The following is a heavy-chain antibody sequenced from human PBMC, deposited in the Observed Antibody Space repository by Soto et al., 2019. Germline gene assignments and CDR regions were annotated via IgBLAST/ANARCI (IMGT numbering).Heavy chain of an antibody. CDR1: GGSVSSGSYY. CDR3: ARVYYDFWSGYYTGAFDI. Sequence: SETLSLTCTVSGGSVSSGSYYWSWIRQPPGKGLEWIGYIYYSWSTNCNPSLKSRVTISVDTSKNQFSLKLSSVTAADTAVYYCARVYYDFWSGYYTGAFDIWGQGTMVTVSS. J-gene: IGHJ3*02. V-gene: IGHV4-61*01. D-gene: IGHD3-3*01. CDR2: IYYSWST.